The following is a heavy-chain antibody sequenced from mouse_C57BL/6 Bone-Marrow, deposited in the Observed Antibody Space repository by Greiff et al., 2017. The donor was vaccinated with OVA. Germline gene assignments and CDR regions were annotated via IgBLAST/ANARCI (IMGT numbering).Heavy chain of an antibody. CDR2: INSDGGST. V-gene: IGHV5-2*01. CDR1: EYEFPSHD. J-gene: IGHJ3*01. CDR3: ARQDSDYGSSWFAY. Sequence: DVMLVESGGGLVQPGESLKLSCESNEYEFPSHDMSWVRKTPEKRLELVAAINSDGGSTYYPDTMERRFIISRDNTKKTLYLQMSSLRSEDTALYYCARQDSDYGSSWFAYWGQGTLVTVSA. D-gene: IGHD1-1*01.